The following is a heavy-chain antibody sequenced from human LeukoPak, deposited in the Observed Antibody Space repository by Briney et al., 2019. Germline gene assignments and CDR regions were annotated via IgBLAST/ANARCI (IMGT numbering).Heavy chain of an antibody. V-gene: IGHV3-33*01. J-gene: IGHJ6*02. CDR2: IWYDGRNK. CDR3: ARDRLPYYYYYAMDV. Sequence: GGSLRLSCAASGFTFSTYGMHWVRQAPGKGLEWVAVIWYDGRNKYYADSVKGRFTISGDNSKNTLYLQMNSLSAEDTAVYYCARDRLPYYYYYAMDVWGQGTTVTVTS. D-gene: IGHD4-11*01. CDR1: GFTFSTYG.